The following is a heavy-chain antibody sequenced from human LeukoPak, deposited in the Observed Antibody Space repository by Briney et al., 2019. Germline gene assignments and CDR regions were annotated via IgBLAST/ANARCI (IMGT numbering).Heavy chain of an antibody. Sequence: GSLRLSCEGSAFIFSGHWMNWVRQTPGKGLEWVASIKEDGSVRQYVDSVKGRFSISRDNTKGSLFLQMNSLRAEDTAVYYCARSYSSSWYPLDYWGQGTLVTVSS. CDR3: ARSYSSSWYPLDY. CDR1: AFIFSGHW. CDR2: IKEDGSVR. D-gene: IGHD6-13*01. J-gene: IGHJ4*02. V-gene: IGHV3-7*01.